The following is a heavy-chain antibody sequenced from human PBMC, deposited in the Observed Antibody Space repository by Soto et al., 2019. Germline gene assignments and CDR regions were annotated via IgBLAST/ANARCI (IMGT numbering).Heavy chain of an antibody. CDR1: GGTFSSYA. D-gene: IGHD4-4*01. J-gene: IGHJ6*02. Sequence: GASVKVSCKASGGTFSSYAISWVRQAPGQGLEWMGGIIPIFGTANYAQKFQGRVTITADESMSTAYMELSSLRSEDTAVYYCASAVTTDYYYYYGMDVWGQGTTVTVSS. CDR3: ASAVTTDYYYYYGMDV. V-gene: IGHV1-69*13. CDR2: IIPIFGTA.